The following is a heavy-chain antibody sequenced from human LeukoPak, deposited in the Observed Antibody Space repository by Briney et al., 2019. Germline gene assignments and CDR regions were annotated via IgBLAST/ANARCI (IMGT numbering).Heavy chain of an antibody. J-gene: IGHJ6*03. CDR2: IYTSGST. D-gene: IGHD7-27*01. CDR3: ARDVRNWGSDYYYYMDV. CDR1: GGSISSGSYY. V-gene: IGHV4-61*02. Sequence: PSETLSLTCTVSGGSISSGSYYWSWIRQPAGKGLEWIGRIYTSGSTNYNPSLKSRVTISLDTSKNQFSLKLSSVTAADTAVYYCARDVRNWGSDYYYYMDVWGKGTTVTVSS.